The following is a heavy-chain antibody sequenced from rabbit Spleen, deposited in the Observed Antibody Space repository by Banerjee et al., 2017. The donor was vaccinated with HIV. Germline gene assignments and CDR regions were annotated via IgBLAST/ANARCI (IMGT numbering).Heavy chain of an antibody. Sequence: QEQLVETGGGLVQPGASLTLTCTASGVSFSGSSYMCWVRQAPGKGLEWVACIDTGGSDFTYFASWVNGRFTISKTSSTTVTLQVTRLTAADTATYFCARDTSSSFSSYGMDLWGQGTLVTVS. D-gene: IGHD1-1*01. CDR2: IDTGGSDFT. CDR1: GVSFSGSSY. V-gene: IGHV1S45*01. J-gene: IGHJ6*01. CDR3: ARDTSSSFSSYGMDL.